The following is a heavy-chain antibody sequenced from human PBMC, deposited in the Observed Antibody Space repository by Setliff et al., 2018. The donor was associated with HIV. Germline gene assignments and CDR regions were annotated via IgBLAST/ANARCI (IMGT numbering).Heavy chain of an antibody. V-gene: IGHV4-39*01. CDR3: ARGEFYCGTDCYWSSFDY. D-gene: IGHD2-21*02. CDR2: IYYSGNT. J-gene: IGHJ4*02. CDR1: GGSISSSSYY. Sequence: SETLSLTCTVSGGSISSSSYYWGWIRQPPGKGLEWIGSIYYSGNTHYNPSLKSRVTISVDTSKNQFSLRLSSVTAADTAVYYCARGEFYCGTDCYWSSFDYWGQGILVTVSS.